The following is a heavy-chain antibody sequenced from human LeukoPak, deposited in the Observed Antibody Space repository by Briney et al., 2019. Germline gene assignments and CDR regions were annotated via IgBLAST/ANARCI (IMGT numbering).Heavy chain of an antibody. D-gene: IGHD3-22*01. V-gene: IGHV4-61*02. CDR1: GGSISSGSYY. CDR3: ARAEDFYESSGYPTGDAFDI. J-gene: IGHJ3*02. Sequence: PSETLSLTCTVSGGSISSGSYYWSWIRQPAGTGLEWIGRIYTSGSTNYNPSLKSRVTMSVDTSKNQFSLKLSSVTAADTAVYYCARAEDFYESSGYPTGDAFDIWGQGTMVTVSS. CDR2: IYTSGST.